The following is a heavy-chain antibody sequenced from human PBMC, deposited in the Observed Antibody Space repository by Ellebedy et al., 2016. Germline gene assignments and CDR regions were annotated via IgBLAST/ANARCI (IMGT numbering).Heavy chain of an antibody. J-gene: IGHJ6*02. CDR3: ARGNYGGGYGMDV. CDR1: GFSFTKYG. CDR2: IWYDGSNK. D-gene: IGHD4-23*01. V-gene: IGHV3-33*01. Sequence: GESLKISXAASGFSFTKYGIHWVRQAPGKGLEWVAFIWYDGSNKYYADSVKGRFTISRDNPKNTLYLQMNSLRAEDTAVYYCARGNYGGGYGMDVWGQGTTVTVSS.